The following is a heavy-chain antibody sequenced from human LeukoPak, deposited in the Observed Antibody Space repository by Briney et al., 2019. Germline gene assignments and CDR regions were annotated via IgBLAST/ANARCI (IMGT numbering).Heavy chain of an antibody. CDR3: ARDGPDDSGEFHYSYSGMDV. D-gene: IGHD3-22*01. V-gene: IGHV3-74*01. J-gene: IGHJ6*02. Sequence: PGGSLRLSCTASGFTFTSYWMHWVRQAPGEGLVWVSRINVGSSTAYADSVKGRFTISRDNAKNTLYLQMNGLRAEDTAVYYCARDGPDDSGEFHYSYSGMDVWGLGTTVTVSS. CDR1: GFTFTSYW. CDR2: INVGSST.